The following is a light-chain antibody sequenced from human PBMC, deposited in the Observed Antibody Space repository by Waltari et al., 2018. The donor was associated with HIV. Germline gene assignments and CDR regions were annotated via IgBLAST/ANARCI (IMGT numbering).Light chain of an antibody. Sequence: QSALTQPASVSGSPGPSITLSCTGTSRTFRSDDLVPWYQQHPGEAPKLIIYEVTKRPSGVSNRFSGSKSGNTASLTISGLQAEDEADYYCCSCPRSGIRYVFGTGTKVTVL. CDR1: SRTFRSDDL. J-gene: IGLJ1*01. CDR2: EVT. V-gene: IGLV2-23*02. CDR3: CSCPRSGIRYV.